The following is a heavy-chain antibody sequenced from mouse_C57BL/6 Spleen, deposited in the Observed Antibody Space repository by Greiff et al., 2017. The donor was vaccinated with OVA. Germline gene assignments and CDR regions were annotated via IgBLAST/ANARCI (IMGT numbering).Heavy chain of an antibody. Sequence: QVQLKQSGPELVKPGASVKLSCKASGYTFTRYDIHWVKQRPGQGLAWIGWIYPRDGSTKYNEKFKGKATLTVDTSSSTAYRELHSLTSEDSAVYFCARDYYGSGFAYWGQGTLVTVSA. J-gene: IGHJ3*01. V-gene: IGHV1-85*01. CDR3: ARDYYGSGFAY. CDR1: GYTFTRYD. CDR2: IYPRDGST. D-gene: IGHD1-1*01.